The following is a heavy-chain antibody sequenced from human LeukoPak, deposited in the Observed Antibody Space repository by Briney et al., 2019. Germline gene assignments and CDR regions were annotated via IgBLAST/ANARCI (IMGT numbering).Heavy chain of an antibody. D-gene: IGHD6-13*01. CDR2: ISYDGSNK. Sequence: GGSLRLSCAASGFTFSSYGMHWVRQAPGKGLEWVAVISYDGSNKYYADSVKGRFTISRDNSKNTLYLQMNSLRAEDTAVYYCARDGIAAAGGDYWGQGTLVTVSS. CDR3: ARDGIAAAGGDY. J-gene: IGHJ4*02. V-gene: IGHV3-30*03. CDR1: GFTFSSYG.